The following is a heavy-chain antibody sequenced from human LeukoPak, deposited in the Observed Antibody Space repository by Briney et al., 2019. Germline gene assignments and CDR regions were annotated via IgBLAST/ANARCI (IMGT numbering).Heavy chain of an antibody. CDR1: GFTFRSYW. V-gene: IGHV3-7*01. J-gene: IGHJ4*02. CDR2: INQGGSAQ. Sequence: GGSLRLSCAASGFTFRSYWMTWVRQAPGKGLEWVANINQGGSAQYYMESVKGRFTISRDDAKNSFYLQMNSLRDEDTAVYYCARVEYSGWNLEYWGQGTLVTVS. D-gene: IGHD1-26*01. CDR3: ARVEYSGWNLEY.